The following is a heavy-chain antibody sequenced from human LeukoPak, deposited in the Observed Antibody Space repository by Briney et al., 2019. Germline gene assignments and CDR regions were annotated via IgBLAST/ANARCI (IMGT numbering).Heavy chain of an antibody. J-gene: IGHJ6*02. Sequence: SETLSLTCAVYGGSFSGSYWRWIRQPPGKGQEWIGEINHSGSTNYIPSLKSRVTISVDTSKNQFSLKLSSVTAADTAVYYCARRAYYYYGMDVWGQGTTVTVSS. CDR2: INHSGST. CDR1: GGSFSGSY. CDR3: ARRAYYYYGMDV. V-gene: IGHV4-34*01.